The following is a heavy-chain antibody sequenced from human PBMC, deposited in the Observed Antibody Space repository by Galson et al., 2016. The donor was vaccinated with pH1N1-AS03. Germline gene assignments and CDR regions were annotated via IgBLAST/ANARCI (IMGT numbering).Heavy chain of an antibody. Sequence: SVKVSCKASGGTFSSYVISWVRQAPGQGLEWMGGIIPIFRTPKYAQKFQGRVTITADESTSTAYMELSSLSYADTAVDYCASPPTYFHTSGYYLYFDYWGQGTLVTVSS. V-gene: IGHV1-69*13. CDR2: IIPIFRTP. J-gene: IGHJ4*02. CDR1: GGTFSSYV. CDR3: ASPPTYFHTSGYYLYFDY. D-gene: IGHD3-22*01.